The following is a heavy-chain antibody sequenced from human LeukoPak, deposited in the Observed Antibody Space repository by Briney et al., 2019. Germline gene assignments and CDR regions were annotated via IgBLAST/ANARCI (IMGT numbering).Heavy chain of an antibody. CDR3: ASFRTTLDY. CDR1: GGSISSYY. V-gene: IGHV4-59*08. Sequence: SETLSLTCTVSGGSISSYYWSWIRQPPGKGLEWIGYIYYSGSTNYNPSLKSRVTISVDTSKNQFSLKLSSVTAADTAVYYCASFRTTLDYWGQGTLVTVSS. D-gene: IGHD1-1*01. CDR2: IYYSGST. J-gene: IGHJ4*02.